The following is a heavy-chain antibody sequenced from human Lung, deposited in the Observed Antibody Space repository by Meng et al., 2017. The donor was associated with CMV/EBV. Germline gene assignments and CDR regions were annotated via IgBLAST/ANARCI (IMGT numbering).Heavy chain of an antibody. CDR3: ARDSIVVPGRIYYYAMDV. CDR1: GFSFSSYW. J-gene: IGHJ6*02. Sequence: ESLKISCAASGFSFSSYWMHWVRRAPGRGLVWVAHINNDGSSTTYADSVKGRFTISRDNAKNTVFLQMHSLGVEDTAVYYCARDSIVVPGRIYYYAMDVWGHGTXVTVSS. D-gene: IGHD6-19*01. V-gene: IGHV3-74*01. CDR2: INNDGSST.